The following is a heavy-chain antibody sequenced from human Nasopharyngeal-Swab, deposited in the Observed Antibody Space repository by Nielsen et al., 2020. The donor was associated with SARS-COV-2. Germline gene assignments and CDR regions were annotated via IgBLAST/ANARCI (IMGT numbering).Heavy chain of an antibody. D-gene: IGHD1-26*01. CDR2: IYWDDDK. Sequence: WIRQPPGKALEWLALIYWDDDKRYSPSLKTRLTISKDTSKNQVVLTMTNMDPVDTATYYCARIPGVGATRGGFDYWGQGTLVTVSS. CDR3: ARIPGVGATRGGFDY. V-gene: IGHV2-70*01. J-gene: IGHJ4*02.